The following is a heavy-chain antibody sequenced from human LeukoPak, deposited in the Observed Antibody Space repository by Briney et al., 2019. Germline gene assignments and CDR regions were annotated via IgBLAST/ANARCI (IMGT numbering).Heavy chain of an antibody. V-gene: IGHV3-30-3*01. D-gene: IGHD3-10*01. J-gene: IGHJ4*02. Sequence: GGSLRLSCAASGFTFSSHAMYWVRQAPGKGLEWVAVISFDGSNKYYADSVKGRFTISRDNSNNTLYVQMNSLRSEDTAVYFCARVGTGIDYWGQGTLVTVSS. CDR2: ISFDGSNK. CDR3: ARVGTGIDY. CDR1: GFTFSSHA.